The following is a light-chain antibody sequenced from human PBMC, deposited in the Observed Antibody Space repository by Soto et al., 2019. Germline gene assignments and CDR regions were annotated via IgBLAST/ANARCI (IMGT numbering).Light chain of an antibody. V-gene: IGKV3-15*01. CDR2: GAS. CDR3: RDPFQWLGA. Sequence: EIVVAQTTSAEPRVAEESTTRSCPASQSVTSNLAWYQQKPGQAPRLLIYGASTRATGIPARFSGSGSGTELTLTFGRVMPEEPAVYSCRDPFQWLGAFRQGTKVDIK. J-gene: IGKJ1*01. CDR1: QSVTSN.